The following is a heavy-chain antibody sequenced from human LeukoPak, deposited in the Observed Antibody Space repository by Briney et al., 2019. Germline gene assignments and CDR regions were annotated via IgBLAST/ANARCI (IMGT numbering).Heavy chain of an antibody. V-gene: IGHV3-48*04. J-gene: IGHJ4*02. CDR3: ARDLLVVAPFDY. CDR2: ISSSSTR. D-gene: IGHD2-15*01. CDR1: GFSFSSYG. Sequence: GGSLRLSCAASGFSFSSYGMSWVRQAPGKGLEWLSYISSSSTRYYADSVKGRFTISRDNAKNSLYLQMNSLRAEDTAVYYCARDLLVVAPFDYWGQGTLVTVSS.